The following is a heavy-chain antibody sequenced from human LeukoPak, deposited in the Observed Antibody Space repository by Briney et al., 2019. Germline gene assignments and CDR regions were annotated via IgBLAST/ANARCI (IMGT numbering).Heavy chain of an antibody. D-gene: IGHD3-10*01. Sequence: SETLSLTCTVSGGSVSGSYWSWVRQSPGKGLEWIGSIYYSGSTYYNPSLKSRVTISVDTSKNQFSLKLSSVTAADTAVYYCARGVSGEYYYYYMDVWGKGTTVTVSS. CDR3: ARGVSGEYYYYYMDV. CDR2: IYYSGST. J-gene: IGHJ6*03. CDR1: GGSVSGSY. V-gene: IGHV4-59*02.